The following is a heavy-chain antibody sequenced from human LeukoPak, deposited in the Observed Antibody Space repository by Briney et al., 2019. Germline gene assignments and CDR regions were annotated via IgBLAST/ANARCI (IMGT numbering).Heavy chain of an antibody. CDR1: GFTFSSYE. CDR3: AKSNGGYSSSWYSHYYYYMDV. J-gene: IGHJ6*03. V-gene: IGHV3-21*01. D-gene: IGHD6-13*01. Sequence: GGSLRLSCAASGFTFSSYEMNWVRQAPGKGLEWVSSISSSSSYIYYADSVKGRFTISRDNAKNSLYLQMNSLRAEDTAVYYCAKSNGGYSSSWYSHYYYYMDVWGKGTTVTISS. CDR2: ISSSSSYI.